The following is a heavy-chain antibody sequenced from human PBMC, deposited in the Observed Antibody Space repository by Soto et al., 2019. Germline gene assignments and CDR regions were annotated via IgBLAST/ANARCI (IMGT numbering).Heavy chain of an antibody. CDR2: ISSNGGST. CDR3: ARTGSGGPNYYYYMDV. D-gene: IGHD3-10*01. CDR1: GFTFSSYA. Sequence: GGSLRLSCAASGFTFSSYAMHWVRQAPGKGLEYVSAISSNGGSTYYANSVKGRFTISRDNSKNTLYLQMGSLRAEDMAVYYCARTGSGGPNYYYYMDVWGKGTTVTVSS. V-gene: IGHV3-64*01. J-gene: IGHJ6*03.